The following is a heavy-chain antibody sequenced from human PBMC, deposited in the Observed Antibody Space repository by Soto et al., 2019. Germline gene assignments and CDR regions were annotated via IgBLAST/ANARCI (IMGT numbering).Heavy chain of an antibody. V-gene: IGHV3-23*01. D-gene: IGHD3-22*01. J-gene: IGHJ6*02. CDR2: ISGSGGST. Sequence: EVQLLESGGGLVQPGGSLRLSCAASGFTFSSYAMSWVRQAPGKGLEWVSAISGSGGSTYYADSVKGRFTISRDNSKNTLYLQMSSLRAEGTAVYYCAANRGYNYYYGMDVWGQGTTVTVSS. CDR1: GFTFSSYA. CDR3: AANRGYNYYYGMDV.